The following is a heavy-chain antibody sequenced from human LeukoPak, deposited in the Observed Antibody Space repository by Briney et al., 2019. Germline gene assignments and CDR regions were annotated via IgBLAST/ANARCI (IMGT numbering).Heavy chain of an antibody. CDR3: ARAPYTSGCYFAFDY. CDR1: GFTFSTYT. CDR2: ISYEGSNK. Sequence: PGGSLRLSCAASGFTFSTYTMHWVRQAPGKGLEWVALISYEGSNKYYADSVKGRFTISRDNSKNTLYLQMDSLRAEDTAVYYCARAPYTSGCYFAFDYWGQGTLVTVSS. D-gene: IGHD6-19*01. V-gene: IGHV3-30-3*01. J-gene: IGHJ4*02.